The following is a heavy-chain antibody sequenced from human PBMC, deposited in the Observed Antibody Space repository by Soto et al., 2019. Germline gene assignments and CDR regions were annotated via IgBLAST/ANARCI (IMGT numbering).Heavy chain of an antibody. CDR1: GFTFSSYA. D-gene: IGHD4-17*01. J-gene: IGHJ1*01. V-gene: IGHV3-23*01. CDR3: AKAPVPDYAAYGSCVFQL. Sequence: GGSLRLSCAASGFTFSSYAMSWVRQAPGKGLEWVSAISGSGGSTYYADSVKGRFTISRDNSKNTLYLQMHSLRADDTAVFYCAKAPVPDYAAYGSCVFQLWGRGTLVTVSS. CDR2: ISGSGGST.